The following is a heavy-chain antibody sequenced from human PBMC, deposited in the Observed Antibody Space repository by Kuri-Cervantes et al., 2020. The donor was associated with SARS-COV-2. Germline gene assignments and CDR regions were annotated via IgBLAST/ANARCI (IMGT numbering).Heavy chain of an antibody. Sequence: ETLSLTCAASGFTFSSYSMNWVRQAPGKGLEWVSYISSSSSTIYYADSVKGRFTISRDNAKSSLYLQMNSLRAEDTAVYYCAKDVRSSIHSSGWYPGLFDYWGQGTLVTVSS. D-gene: IGHD6-19*01. J-gene: IGHJ4*02. CDR1: GFTFSSYS. CDR2: ISSSSSTI. CDR3: AKDVRSSIHSSGWYPGLFDY. V-gene: IGHV3-48*01.